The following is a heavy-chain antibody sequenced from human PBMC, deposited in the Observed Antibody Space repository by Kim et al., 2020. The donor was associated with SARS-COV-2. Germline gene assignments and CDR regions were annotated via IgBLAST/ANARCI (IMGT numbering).Heavy chain of an antibody. CDR1: GDSISSFF. V-gene: IGHV4-59*08. Sequence: SETLSLTCSLSGDSISSFFWSWIRQSPGKGLEWLGYAYDTGGTDYNPSLKSRISMSLDTSTKSFSLKLTSLTAADTAMYFCARHGDCLSTSCYGGHFDSWGQGTLVTVSS. CDR3: ARHGDCLSTSCYGGHFDS. D-gene: IGHD2-2*01. CDR2: AYDTGGT. J-gene: IGHJ4*02.